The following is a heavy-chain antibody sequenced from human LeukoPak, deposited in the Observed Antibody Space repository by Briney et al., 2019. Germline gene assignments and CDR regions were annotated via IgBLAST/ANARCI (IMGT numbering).Heavy chain of an antibody. CDR2: INPDGSDK. V-gene: IGHV3-7*01. CDR1: GFIFRDYW. J-gene: IGHJ4*02. CDR3: AGPPQAGPFDY. Sequence: GGSVRLSCAGSGFIFRDYWLTWVRQAPGKGLEWVANINPDGSDKNYVDGLKGRFTIFRDNAKNLVFLQMNSLRVDDTAVYYCAGPPQAGPFDYWGQGTLVTVSS. D-gene: IGHD6-19*01.